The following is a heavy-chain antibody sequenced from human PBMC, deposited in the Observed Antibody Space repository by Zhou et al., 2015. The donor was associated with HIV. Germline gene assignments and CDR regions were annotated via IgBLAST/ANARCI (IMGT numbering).Heavy chain of an antibody. D-gene: IGHD3-10*01. J-gene: IGHJ6*02. CDR3: ARGMATTITMVRGVIIYYYGMDV. V-gene: IGHV1-69*01. Sequence: LVQSGTEVRKPGSSVKVSCKASGGTFSSYAISWVRQAPGQGLEWMGGIIPIFGTANYAQKFQGRVTITADESTSTAYMELSSLRSEDTAVYYCARGMATTITMVRGVIIYYYGMDVWGQGTTVTVSS. CDR1: GGTFSSYA. CDR2: IIPIFGTA.